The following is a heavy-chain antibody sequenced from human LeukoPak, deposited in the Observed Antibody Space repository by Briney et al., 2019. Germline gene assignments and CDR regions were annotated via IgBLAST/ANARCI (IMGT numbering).Heavy chain of an antibody. CDR1: GFTFSSYA. V-gene: IGHV3-23*01. J-gene: IGHJ6*02. CDR2: ISDSDGST. CDR3: ARGGGLDV. D-gene: IGHD3-16*01. Sequence: PGGSLRLSCAASGFTFSSYAMSWVRQAPGEGLEWVSVISDSDGSTSYADSVKGRFTISRDNSKNTLYLQMSNLRAEDTAVYFCARGGGLDVWGQGATVTVSS.